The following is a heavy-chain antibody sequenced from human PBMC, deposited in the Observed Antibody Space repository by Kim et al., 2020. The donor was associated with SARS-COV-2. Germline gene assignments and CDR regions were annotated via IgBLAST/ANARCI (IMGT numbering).Heavy chain of an antibody. Sequence: GGSLRLSCAASEFTFSSYAMSWVRQAPGKGLEWVSVISGSGFSTHYAYYADSVKGRFTISRNNSKNTLYLQMNSLRAEDTAVYYCARHPTNRIAAAADVCYFDFWGQGTLVTVSS. CDR1: EFTFSSYA. D-gene: IGHD6-13*01. CDR3: ARHPTNRIAAAADVCYFDF. V-gene: IGHV3-23*01. CDR2: ISGSGFSTHYA. J-gene: IGHJ4*02.